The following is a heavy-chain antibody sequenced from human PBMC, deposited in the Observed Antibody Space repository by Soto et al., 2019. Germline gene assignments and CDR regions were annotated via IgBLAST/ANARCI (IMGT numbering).Heavy chain of an antibody. CDR2: IYYSGST. Sequence: SETLSLTCTVSGGTFSPNYWSWIRQPPGQGLEWVGYIYYSGSTNYNPSLKSRVTISVDTSKNQFSLKLSSVTAADTAVYYCARGVSDILTGPTKFDPWGQGTLVTVSS. CDR1: GGTFSPNY. V-gene: IGHV4-59*01. CDR3: ARGVSDILTGPTKFDP. D-gene: IGHD3-9*01. J-gene: IGHJ5*02.